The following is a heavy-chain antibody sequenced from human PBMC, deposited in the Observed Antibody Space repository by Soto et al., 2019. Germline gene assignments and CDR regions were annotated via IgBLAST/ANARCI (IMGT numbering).Heavy chain of an antibody. CDR2: INHSGSA. V-gene: IGHV4-34*01. J-gene: IGHJ6*03. CDR3: ARGLASYDFWTGYRVNYYFMDV. D-gene: IGHD3-3*01. Sequence: QAQLQQWGAGLLGPSETLSLTCAVYGGSFSGYYWTWVRQPPGKGLEWIGEINHSGSANYSPSLRSRVIISVDTSKNQFSLKVSSVTAAATAVYYCARGLASYDFWTGYRVNYYFMDVWGKGTTVTVSS. CDR1: GGSFSGYY.